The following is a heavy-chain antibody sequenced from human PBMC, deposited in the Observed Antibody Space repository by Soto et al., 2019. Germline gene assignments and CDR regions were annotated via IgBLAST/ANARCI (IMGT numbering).Heavy chain of an antibody. J-gene: IGHJ5*02. CDR2: IYYSGST. CDR1: GVSISSYY. CDR3: ARSVDP. V-gene: IGHV4-59*08. Sequence: PSETLSLTCTVSGVSISSYYWSWIRQPPGKGLEWIGYIYYSGSTNYNPSLKSRVTISVDTSKNQFSLKLNSMTAADTAVYYCARSVDPWGQGTLVTVSS.